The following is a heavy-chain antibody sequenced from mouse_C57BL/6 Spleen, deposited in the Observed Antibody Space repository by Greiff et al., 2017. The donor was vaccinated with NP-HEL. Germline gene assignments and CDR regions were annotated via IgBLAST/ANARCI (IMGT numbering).Heavy chain of an antibody. CDR1: GFTFTDYY. J-gene: IGHJ1*03. D-gene: IGHD2-3*01. CDR3: ARYIRDGYYGWYFDV. V-gene: IGHV7-3*01. Sequence: EVMLVESGGGLVQPGGSLSLSCAASGFTFTDYYMSWVRQPPGKALEWLGFIRNKANGYTTEYSASVKGRFTISRDNSQSILYLQMNALRAEDSATYYCARYIRDGYYGWYFDVWGTGTTVTVSS. CDR2: IRNKANGYTT.